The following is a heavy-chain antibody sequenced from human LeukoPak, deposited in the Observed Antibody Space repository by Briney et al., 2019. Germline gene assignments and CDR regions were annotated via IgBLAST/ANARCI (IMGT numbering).Heavy chain of an antibody. D-gene: IGHD1-1*01. CDR2: IWDDGTNK. CDR1: GFTFSNYG. J-gene: IGHJ4*02. Sequence: PGRSLRLSCAASGFTFSNYGMQWVRQAPGKGLEWVAVIWDDGTNKYYADSVKGRFTISRDNSKNTLYLQMNSLRTEDTGVYYCASVVTAIRNHNSYWGQGTLVTVSS. CDR3: ASVVTAIRNHNSY. V-gene: IGHV3-33*01.